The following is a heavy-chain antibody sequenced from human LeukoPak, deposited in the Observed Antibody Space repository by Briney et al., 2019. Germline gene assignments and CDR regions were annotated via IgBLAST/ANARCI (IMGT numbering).Heavy chain of an antibody. CDR3: TSLSGYSGYDPLYY. V-gene: IGHV3-72*01. D-gene: IGHD5-12*01. J-gene: IGHJ4*02. CDR2: TGNRGNSYTT. CDR1: GFTLSDHY. Sequence: GGSLRLSCAASGFTLSDHYMDWVRQAPGKGLEWVGRTGNRGNSYTTEYAASVKGRFTISGDDSKNSLYLQMNSLKAEDTAVYYCTSLSGYSGYDPLYYWGQGTLVTVSS.